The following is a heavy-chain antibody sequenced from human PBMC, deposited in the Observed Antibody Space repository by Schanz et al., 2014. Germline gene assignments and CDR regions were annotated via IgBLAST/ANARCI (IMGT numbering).Heavy chain of an antibody. V-gene: IGHV4-31*03. D-gene: IGHD2-2*01. J-gene: IGHJ3*02. CDR2: ISYSGST. Sequence: QVQLQESGPGLVKPSQTLSLTCTVSGASISSGGYYWDWIRLLPGKGLEGIGYISYSGSTSFNPSLKSRLTMSVATSKNQFSLKLSSVTAADTAVYYCARDVGGCSSSTSCYAFEIWGQGTMVTVSS. CDR3: ARDVGGCSSSTSCYAFEI. CDR1: GASISSGGYY.